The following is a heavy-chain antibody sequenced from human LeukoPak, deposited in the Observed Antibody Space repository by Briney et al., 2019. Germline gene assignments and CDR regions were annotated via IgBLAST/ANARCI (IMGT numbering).Heavy chain of an antibody. CDR2: INHSGST. V-gene: IGHV4-34*01. J-gene: IGHJ4*02. Sequence: PSETLSLTCAVYGGSFSGYYWSWIRQPPGKGLEWIGEINHSGSTNYNPSLKCRVTISVDTSKNQFSLKLSSVTAADTAVYYCARVRYNWNYGADYWGQGTLVTVSS. CDR1: GGSFSGYY. D-gene: IGHD1-7*01. CDR3: ARVRYNWNYGADY.